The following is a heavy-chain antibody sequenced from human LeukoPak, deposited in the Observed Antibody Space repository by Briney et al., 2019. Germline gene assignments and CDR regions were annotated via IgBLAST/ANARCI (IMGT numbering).Heavy chain of an antibody. D-gene: IGHD1-26*01. V-gene: IGHV3-30*04. CDR1: GFIFNNYA. Sequence: GGSLRLSCAASGFIFNNYAMHWVRQAPGKGLEWVALISSDGSKKDYADSVKGRFTISRDNAKNTLYLQMNSLRDDDMALYYCARGNSGSYSQDWFDPWGQGTLVTVSS. CDR3: ARGNSGSYSQDWFDP. J-gene: IGHJ5*02. CDR2: ISSDGSKK.